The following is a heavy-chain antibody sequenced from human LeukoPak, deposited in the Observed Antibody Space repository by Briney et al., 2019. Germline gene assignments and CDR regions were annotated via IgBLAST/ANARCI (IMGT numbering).Heavy chain of an antibody. V-gene: IGHV1-69*13. CDR2: IIPIFGTA. D-gene: IGHD4-17*01. CDR3: ARDVGYGDYSTIFDY. Sequence: SVKVSCKASGDTFSSYAISWVRQAPGQGLEWMGGIIPIFGTANYAQKFQGRVTITADESTSTAYMELSSLRSEDTSVYYCARDVGYGDYSTIFDYWGQGTLVTVSS. CDR1: GDTFSSYA. J-gene: IGHJ4*02.